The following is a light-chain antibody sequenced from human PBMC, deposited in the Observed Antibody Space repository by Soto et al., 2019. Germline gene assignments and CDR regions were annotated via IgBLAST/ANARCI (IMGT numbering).Light chain of an antibody. J-gene: IGLJ2*01. CDR1: SSNIGNNY. V-gene: IGLV1-51*02. Sequence: QSVLTQPPSLSAAPGQKVTISCSGSSSNIGNNYVSWYQQLPGTAPKLLIYENNKRPSGIPDRFSGSKSGTSATLGITGLQTGDEADYYCGTWDSSLSAGVVFGGGTKLTVL. CDR3: GTWDSSLSAGVV. CDR2: ENN.